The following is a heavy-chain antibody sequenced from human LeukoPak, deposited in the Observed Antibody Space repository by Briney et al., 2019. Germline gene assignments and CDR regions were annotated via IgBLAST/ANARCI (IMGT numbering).Heavy chain of an antibody. J-gene: IGHJ4*02. V-gene: IGHV1-2*02. CDR3: ARGYCSGGSCYYGGFGY. CDR1: GYTFTGYY. CDR2: INPNSGGT. D-gene: IGHD2-15*01. Sequence: GASVKVSCKASGYTFTGYYMHWVRQAPGQGLEWMGWINPNSGGTNYAQKFQGRVTMTRDTSISTAYIELSRLRSDDTAVYYCARGYCSGGSCYYGGFGYWGQGTLVTVSS.